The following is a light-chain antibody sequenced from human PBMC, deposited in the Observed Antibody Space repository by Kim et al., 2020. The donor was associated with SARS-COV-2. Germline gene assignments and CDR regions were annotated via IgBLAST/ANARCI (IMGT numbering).Light chain of an antibody. V-gene: IGLV3-1*01. J-gene: IGLJ2*01. CDR3: QAWDSSTAV. Sequence: VSPGQTASITCSGDKLGDKYACWYQQKPGQSPVLVIYQYSKRPSGIPERFSGSNSGNTATLTISGTQAMDEADYYCQAWDSSTAVFGGGTQLTVL. CDR2: QYS. CDR1: KLGDKY.